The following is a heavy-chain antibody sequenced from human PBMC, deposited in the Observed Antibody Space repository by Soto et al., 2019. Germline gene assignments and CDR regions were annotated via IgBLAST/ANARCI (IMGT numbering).Heavy chain of an antibody. CDR3: AVHPGLDY. J-gene: IGHJ4*02. D-gene: IGHD2-21*01. CDR2: INYRGNT. V-gene: IGHV4-39*01. CDR1: GGSISGSTYY. Sequence: QLQLQESGPGLVKPSETLSLTCSVSGGSISGSTYYWGWIRQSPGKGLEWIGSINYRGNTYYNPSLKSRVTISVDTSKNQFSLNLSSVTAPDTAVYYCAVHPGLDYWGLGTLVTVSS.